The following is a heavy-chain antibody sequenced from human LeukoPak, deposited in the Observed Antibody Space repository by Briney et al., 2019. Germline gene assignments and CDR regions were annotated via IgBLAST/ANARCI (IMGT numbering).Heavy chain of an antibody. Sequence: ASVKVSCKASGYTFTSYGISWVRQAPGQGLEWMGWISAYNGNTNYAQKLQGRVTMTTDTSTSTAYMELRSLRSDDTAVYYCARAKGDYDSSGYYLSWFDPWGQGTLVTVSS. CDR1: GYTFTSYG. V-gene: IGHV1-18*01. J-gene: IGHJ5*02. D-gene: IGHD3-22*01. CDR2: ISAYNGNT. CDR3: ARAKGDYDSSGYYLSWFDP.